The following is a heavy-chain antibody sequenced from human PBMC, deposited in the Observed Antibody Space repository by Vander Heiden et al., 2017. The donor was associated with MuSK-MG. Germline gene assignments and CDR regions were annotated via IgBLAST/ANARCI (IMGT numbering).Heavy chain of an antibody. CDR3: ARDHSEAVVVTAIPLGYFDL. D-gene: IGHD2-21*02. Sequence: EVQLVESGGGLVQPGGSLRLSCAASGFTFSSYWMSWVRQAPGKGLEWVANIKQDGSEKYYVDSVKGRFTISRDNAKNSLYLQMNSLRAEDTAVYYCARDHSEAVVVTAIPLGYFDLWGRGTLVTVSS. V-gene: IGHV3-7*03. CDR1: GFTFSSYW. J-gene: IGHJ2*01. CDR2: IKQDGSEK.